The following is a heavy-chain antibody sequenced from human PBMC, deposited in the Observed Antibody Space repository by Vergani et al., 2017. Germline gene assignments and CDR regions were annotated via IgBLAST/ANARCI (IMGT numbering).Heavy chain of an antibody. CDR2: INHSGST. CDR3: ARLSMVRGTSEYYFDY. V-gene: IGHV4-34*01. Sequence: QVQLQQWGAGLLKPSETLSLTCAVYGGSFSGYYWSWIRQPPGKGLEWIGEINHSGSTNYNPSLKSRVTISVDTSKNQFSLKLSSVTAADTAVYYCARLSMVRGTSEYYFDYWGQGTLVTVSS. D-gene: IGHD3-10*01. CDR1: GGSFSGYY. J-gene: IGHJ4*02.